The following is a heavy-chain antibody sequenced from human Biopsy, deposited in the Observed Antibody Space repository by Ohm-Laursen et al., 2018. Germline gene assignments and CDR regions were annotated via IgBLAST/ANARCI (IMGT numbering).Heavy chain of an antibody. CDR2: IFYDGSNT. D-gene: IGHD5-18*01. V-gene: IGHV3-30*18. CDR3: AKDRYNYTPIGGFSMDV. Sequence: SLRLSCAASGFTFNNYGMQWVRQAPGKGLEWVAFIFYDGSNTYYADSVKGRFTISRDNSRDTLYLQMSSLRAGDTAAYYCAKDRYNYTPIGGFSMDVWDQGTTVTVSS. CDR1: GFTFNNYG. J-gene: IGHJ6*02.